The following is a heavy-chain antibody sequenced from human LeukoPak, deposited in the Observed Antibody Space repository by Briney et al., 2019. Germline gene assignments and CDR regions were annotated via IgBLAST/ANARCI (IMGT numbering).Heavy chain of an antibody. CDR1: GFTFSSYS. V-gene: IGHV3-48*01. J-gene: IGHJ3*02. CDR2: ISSSSSTI. CDR3: AKEYYYDSSGYYYGIDGALDI. Sequence: GGSLRLSCAASGFTFSSYSMNWVRQAPGKGLEWVSYISSSSSTIYYADSVKGRFTISRDNAKNSLYLQMNSLRAEDTAVYYCAKEYYYDSSGYYYGIDGALDIWGQGTMVTVSS. D-gene: IGHD3-22*01.